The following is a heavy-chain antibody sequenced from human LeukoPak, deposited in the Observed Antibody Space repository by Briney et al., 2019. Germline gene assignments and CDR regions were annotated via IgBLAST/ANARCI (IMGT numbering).Heavy chain of an antibody. D-gene: IGHD3-22*01. Sequence: GGSLRLSRAASGFTFSSYGMHWVRQAPGKGLEWVAVIWYDGSNKYYADSVEGRFTISRDNAKNTLYLQMNSLRAEDTAVYYCASGSSGYPPYWGQGTLVTVSS. CDR3: ASGSSGYPPY. CDR1: GFTFSSYG. V-gene: IGHV3-33*01. J-gene: IGHJ4*02. CDR2: IWYDGSNK.